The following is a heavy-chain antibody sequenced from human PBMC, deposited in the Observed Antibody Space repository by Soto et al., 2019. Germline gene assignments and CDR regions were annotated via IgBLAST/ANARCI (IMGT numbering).Heavy chain of an antibody. Sequence: EGSLRLSCAASGFTFSSYDMHWVRQAPGKGLEWVGIIWYDGSNKYYADSVKGRFTISRDNSKNTLYLEVNSLRADDTAVYYCARSFRQWLVDSWGQGALVTVSS. J-gene: IGHJ4*02. CDR1: GFTFSSYD. CDR3: ARSFRQWLVDS. V-gene: IGHV3-33*01. D-gene: IGHD6-19*01. CDR2: IWYDGSNK.